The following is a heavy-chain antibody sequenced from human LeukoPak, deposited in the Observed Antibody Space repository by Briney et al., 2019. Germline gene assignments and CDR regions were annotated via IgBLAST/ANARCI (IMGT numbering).Heavy chain of an antibody. V-gene: IGHV3-21*01. CDR3: ARNRPPDV. CDR1: GFTFSSFT. Sequence: MAGGSLRLSCTASGFTFSSFTMNWVRQAPGKGLEWVSSISGSSSDIYNADSVKGRFTISRDNAENSMFLQMNSLRAEDTAVYYCARNRPPDVWGQGTTVTVSS. D-gene: IGHD1-14*01. J-gene: IGHJ6*02. CDR2: ISGSSSDI.